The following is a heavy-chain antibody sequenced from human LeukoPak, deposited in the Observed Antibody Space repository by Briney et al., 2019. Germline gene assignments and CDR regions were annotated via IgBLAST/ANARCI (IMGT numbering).Heavy chain of an antibody. V-gene: IGHV4-39*07. CDR2: VYYSGDT. Sequence: SETLSLTCTVSGGSTSSDSYYWAWIRQSPGKGLEWIGTVYYSGDTYYNPSLKSRVTISVDTSKNQFSLKLSSVTAADTAVYYCARGPSIAVAGTRNRFDPWGQGTLVTVSS. D-gene: IGHD6-19*01. CDR3: ARGPSIAVAGTRNRFDP. CDR1: GGSTSSDSYY. J-gene: IGHJ5*02.